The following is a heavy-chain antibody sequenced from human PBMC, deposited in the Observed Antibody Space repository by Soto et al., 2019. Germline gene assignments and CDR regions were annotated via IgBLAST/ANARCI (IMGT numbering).Heavy chain of an antibody. Sequence: QVQLVQSGAEVKKPGSSVKVSCKASGGTFSSYTISWLRQAPGQGLEWMGSIIPILGIANYAQKFQGIVTITADKSTSTAYMEVSSLRSEDTAVYYCARDLSSLGAYYYYMDVWGKGTTVTVSS. CDR1: GGTFSSYT. CDR3: ARDLSSLGAYYYYMDV. J-gene: IGHJ6*03. D-gene: IGHD3-16*01. V-gene: IGHV1-69*08. CDR2: IIPILGIA.